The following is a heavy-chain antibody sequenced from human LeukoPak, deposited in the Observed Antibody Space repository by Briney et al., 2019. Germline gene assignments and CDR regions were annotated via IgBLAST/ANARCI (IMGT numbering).Heavy chain of an antibody. D-gene: IGHD1-26*01. CDR3: ARDTKSCFDH. Sequence: GGSLRLSCAASGYTFSGYSMNWVRQAPGKGLEWVSYISSTSGTIEYADSVKGRFTISRDNAKNSLYLQLNSLRAEDTAVYYCARDTKSCFDHWGQGTLVTVSS. CDR1: GYTFSGYS. CDR2: ISSTSGTI. J-gene: IGHJ4*02. V-gene: IGHV3-48*04.